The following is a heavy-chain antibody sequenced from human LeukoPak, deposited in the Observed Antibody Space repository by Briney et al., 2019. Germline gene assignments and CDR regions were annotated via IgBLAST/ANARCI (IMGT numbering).Heavy chain of an antibody. CDR2: INHIGTT. Sequence: SETLSLTCAVYGGSFSGYYWSWLRQPPGKGLELIGKINHIGTTNYNPSLKGLVTISVDTSNNQFSLKLSSVTAADTAAYYCARVGSDAFDIWGQGTMVTVSS. D-gene: IGHD1-26*01. CDR3: ARVGSDAFDI. V-gene: IGHV4-34*01. J-gene: IGHJ3*02. CDR1: GGSFSGYY.